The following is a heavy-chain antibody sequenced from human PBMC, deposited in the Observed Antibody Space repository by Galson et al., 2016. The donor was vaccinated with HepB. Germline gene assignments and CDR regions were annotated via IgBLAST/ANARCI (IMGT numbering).Heavy chain of an antibody. CDR3: VRKSTTGSGDSFQM. V-gene: IGHV3-74*01. CDR2: INSDGSST. D-gene: IGHD1-14*01. J-gene: IGHJ3*02. Sequence: SLRLSCAASGFTFSTYWMHWVRQAPGKGLVWVSRINSDGSSTTCADSVKGRFTVSRDNAKNTLYLQINSLRAEDTAVYYCVRKSTTGSGDSFQMWGQGTMVTVSS. CDR1: GFTFSTYW.